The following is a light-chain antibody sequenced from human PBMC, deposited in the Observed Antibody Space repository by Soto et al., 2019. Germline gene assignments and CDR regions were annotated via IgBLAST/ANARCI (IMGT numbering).Light chain of an antibody. CDR1: QSISSW. Sequence: DIQMTHSPSTLSASVLYRVTITFRSSQSISSWLAWYQQKPGKAPKLLIYDASSLESGVPSRFSGSGSGTEFTLTISSLQPDDFATYYCKQYNSYTSFGQGTKVDIK. V-gene: IGKV1-5*01. J-gene: IGKJ1*01. CDR3: KQYNSYTS. CDR2: DAS.